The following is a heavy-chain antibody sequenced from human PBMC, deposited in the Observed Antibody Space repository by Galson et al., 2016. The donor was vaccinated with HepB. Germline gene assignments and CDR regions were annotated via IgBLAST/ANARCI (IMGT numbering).Heavy chain of an antibody. V-gene: IGHV3-33*01. Sequence: SLRLSCAASGFRFSNSVMHWVRQAPGEGLEWVAIIWRDGSDKYYADSVKGRFIISRDNSDNTVFLQMHSLRVDDTALYYCARAYGDYWYFDLWGRGTLVTVSS. J-gene: IGHJ2*01. D-gene: IGHD4-17*01. CDR1: GFRFSNSV. CDR3: ARAYGDYWYFDL. CDR2: IWRDGSDK.